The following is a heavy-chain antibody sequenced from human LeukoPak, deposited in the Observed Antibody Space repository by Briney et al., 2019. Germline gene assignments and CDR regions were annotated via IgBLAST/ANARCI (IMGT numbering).Heavy chain of an antibody. D-gene: IGHD6-6*01. CDR2: INHSGST. CDR3: ARHRAEEKLVRGYYYYYMDV. V-gene: IGHV4-39*01. J-gene: IGHJ6*03. CDR1: GGSISSGDYY. Sequence: SETLSLTCTVSGGSISSGDYYWSWIRQPPGKGLEWIGEINHSGSTNYNPSLKSRVTISVDTSKNQFSLKLSSVTAADTAVYYCARHRAEEKLVRGYYYYYMDVWGKGTTVTVSS.